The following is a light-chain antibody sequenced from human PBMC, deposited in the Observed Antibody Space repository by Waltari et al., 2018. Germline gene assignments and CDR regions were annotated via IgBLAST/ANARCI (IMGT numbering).Light chain of an antibody. CDR3: QSADSSGTYVV. J-gene: IGLJ2*01. Sequence: SYELTQPPSVSVSPGQTARITCSGDALPKQYAYWYQQKPGQAPVLVMYKDNETPSGIPEGFSGSSSGTTVTLTINGVQAEDEADYYCQSADSSGTYVVFGGGTKLTVL. CDR2: KDN. V-gene: IGLV3-25*03. CDR1: ALPKQY.